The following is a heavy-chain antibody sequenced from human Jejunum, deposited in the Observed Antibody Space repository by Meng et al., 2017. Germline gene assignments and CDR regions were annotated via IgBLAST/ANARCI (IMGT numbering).Heavy chain of an antibody. J-gene: IGHJ4*02. CDR3: ARVIVGTTGKFDF. Sequence: GQRVESWGGLVQPWGSLSLSWVASGFTLSSYWMHWVRQDPGKGLVWVSRINSDGSTTNYADSVKGRFTISRDNAKNTLYLQMNSLRVEDTAVYYCARVIVGTTGKFDFWGQGTLVTVSS. CDR2: INSDGSTT. CDR1: GFTLSSYW. V-gene: IGHV3-74*01. D-gene: IGHD1-26*01.